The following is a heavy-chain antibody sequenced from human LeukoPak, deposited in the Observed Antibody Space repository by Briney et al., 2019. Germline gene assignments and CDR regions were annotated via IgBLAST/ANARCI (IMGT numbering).Heavy chain of an antibody. D-gene: IGHD3-3*01. Sequence: GGSLRLSCAASGFTFSSYAMHWVRQAPGKGLEWVALISYDGSNKYYADSVKGRFTISRDNSKNTLYLQMNSLRAEDTAVYYCARDAFYYDFWSGYYTLGDYFDYWGQGTLVTVSS. J-gene: IGHJ4*02. CDR3: ARDAFYYDFWSGYYTLGDYFDY. CDR1: GFTFSSYA. CDR2: ISYDGSNK. V-gene: IGHV3-30-3*01.